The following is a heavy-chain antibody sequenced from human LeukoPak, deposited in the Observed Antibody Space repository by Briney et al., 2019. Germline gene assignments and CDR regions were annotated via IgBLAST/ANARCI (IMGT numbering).Heavy chain of an antibody. V-gene: IGHV3-33*06. CDR3: AKDFPDSGRYAFDI. CDR1: GFTFSSYG. D-gene: IGHD1-26*01. J-gene: IGHJ3*02. CDR2: IWYDGSNK. Sequence: GGSLRLSCAASGFTFSSYGMHWVRQAPGKGLEWVAVIWYDGSNKYYADSVKGRFTISRDNSKNTLYLQMNSLRAEDTAVYYCAKDFPDSGRYAFDIWGQGTMVTVSS.